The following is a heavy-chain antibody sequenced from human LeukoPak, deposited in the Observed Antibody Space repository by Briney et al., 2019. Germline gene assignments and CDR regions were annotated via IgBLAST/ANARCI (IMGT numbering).Heavy chain of an antibody. J-gene: IGHJ4*02. CDR2: IGSSGSPI. D-gene: IGHD6-13*01. V-gene: IGHV3-48*02. Sequence: GGSLRLSCAGSGFSFSSENMNWVRQAPQKGLEWLSFIGSSGSPIVYADSVKGRFISSRDNAKNSVFLEMNSLRDDDTGVYYCARGFGSSWFYGWGQGTLVTVSS. CDR3: ARGFGSSWFYG. CDR1: GFSFSSEN.